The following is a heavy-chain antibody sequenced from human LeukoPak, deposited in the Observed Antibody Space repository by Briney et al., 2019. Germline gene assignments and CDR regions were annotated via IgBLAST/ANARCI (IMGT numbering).Heavy chain of an antibody. D-gene: IGHD1-26*01. CDR3: AREKSGTLTRAYYYIDV. CDR2: AYSGVNA. V-gene: IGHV4-4*07. CDR1: GDSMHSYY. Sequence: PSETLSLTCTVSGDSMHSYYWSWIRQSPEKGLEWIRRAYSGVNAYYNPSLQSRVTISVDKSNNQFSLDLASVTAADTALYYCAREKSGTLTRAYYYIDVWGRGITVTVSS. J-gene: IGHJ6*03.